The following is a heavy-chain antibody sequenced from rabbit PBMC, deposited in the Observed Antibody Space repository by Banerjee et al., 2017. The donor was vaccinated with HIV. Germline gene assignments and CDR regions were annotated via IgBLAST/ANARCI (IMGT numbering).Heavy chain of an antibody. J-gene: IGHJ4*01. Sequence: QEQLEESGGDLVKPEGSLTLTCTASGFSFSSDYDMGWVRQAPGKGLEWIACIYTGSSGSTYYASWTKGRFTISKTSSTTVTLQMTSLTAADTATYFCARDLAGVIGWNFNFWGPGTLVTVS. CDR1: GFSFSSDYD. CDR2: IYTGSSGST. V-gene: IGHV1S45*01. D-gene: IGHD4-1*01. CDR3: ARDLAGVIGWNFNF.